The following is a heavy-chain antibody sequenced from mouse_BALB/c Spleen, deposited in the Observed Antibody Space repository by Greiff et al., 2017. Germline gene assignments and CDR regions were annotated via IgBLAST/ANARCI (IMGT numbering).Heavy chain of an antibody. Sequence: QVQLQQSGAELARPGASVKLSCKASGYTFTSYWMQWVKQRPGQGLEWIGAIYPGDGDTRYTQKFKGKATLTADKSSSTAYMQLSSLASEDSAVYYCARGEYWSFDYWGQGTTLTVSS. CDR3: ARGEYWSFDY. J-gene: IGHJ2*01. V-gene: IGHV1-87*01. CDR1: GYTFTSYW. D-gene: IGHD5-1*01. CDR2: IYPGDGDT.